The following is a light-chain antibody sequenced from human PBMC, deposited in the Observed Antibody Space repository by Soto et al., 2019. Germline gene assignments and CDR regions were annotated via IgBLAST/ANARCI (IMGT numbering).Light chain of an antibody. CDR3: QQRGNWPWT. CDR1: QSVSSY. CDR2: DAS. J-gene: IGKJ2*01. V-gene: IGKV3-11*01. Sequence: EIVLTQSPATLSLSPVERATLSCRASQSVSSYLAWYQQKPGQAPRLLIYDASNSATGIPARFSGSGSGTDFTLTISSLESEDFAVYYCQQRGNWPWTFGQGTKLEIK.